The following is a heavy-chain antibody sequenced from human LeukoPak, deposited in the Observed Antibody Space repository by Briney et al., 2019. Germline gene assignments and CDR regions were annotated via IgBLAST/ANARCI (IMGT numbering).Heavy chain of an antibody. Sequence: ASVKVSCKASGGTFSSYAISWVRQAPGQGLEWMGGIIPIFGTANYAQKFQGRVTITTDESTSTAYMELSSLRSEDTAVYYRAIRLAYCGGDCYSLSYWGQGTLVTVSS. CDR1: GGTFSSYA. CDR3: AIRLAYCGGDCYSLSY. CDR2: IIPIFGTA. D-gene: IGHD2-21*02. V-gene: IGHV1-69*05. J-gene: IGHJ4*02.